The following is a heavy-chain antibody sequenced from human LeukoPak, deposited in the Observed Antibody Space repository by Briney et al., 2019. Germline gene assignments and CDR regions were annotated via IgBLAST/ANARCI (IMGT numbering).Heavy chain of an antibody. D-gene: IGHD4-17*01. CDR2: INPGGTT. CDR3: ARAKSTVSTYFDS. J-gene: IGHJ4*02. Sequence: SETLSLTCAVHGGSFSGYYWAWICQPPGKGLEWIGEINPGGTTNYHPSLKRRVTISADTSKSQFSLELRSVTAADTAVFYCARAKSTVSTYFDSWGQGSLVTVSS. V-gene: IGHV4-34*01. CDR1: GGSFSGYY.